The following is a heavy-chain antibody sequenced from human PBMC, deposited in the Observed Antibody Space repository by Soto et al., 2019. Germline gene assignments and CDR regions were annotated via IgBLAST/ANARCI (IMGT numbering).Heavy chain of an antibody. J-gene: IGHJ5*02. CDR1: GYTFTTHG. CDR3: ARDLGYCRSGTCYREWFDP. Sequence: QVQLVQSGAEVKKPGASVKVSCKASGYTFTTHGISWVRQAPGQGLEWMGWVSGDNGHTNYAQSLQGRVTMTTETSTNTAYMELRSLRSDDTAVYYCARDLGYCRSGTCYREWFDPWGQGTLVTVSS. V-gene: IGHV1-18*01. D-gene: IGHD2-15*01. CDR2: VSGDNGHT.